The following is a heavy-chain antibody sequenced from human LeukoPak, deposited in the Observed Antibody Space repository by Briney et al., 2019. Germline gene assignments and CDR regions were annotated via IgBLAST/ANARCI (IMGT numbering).Heavy chain of an antibody. CDR1: GFTFSSYW. Sequence: PGGSLRLSCAASGFTFSSYWMTWARQAPGKGLEGVANIKQDESEKYYGDSVRGRFTISRENARNSLYLKMNSLRAEDTAVYYCARDNGYFSVDYWGQGSLVTVSS. J-gene: IGHJ4*02. V-gene: IGHV3-7*01. CDR2: IKQDESEK. D-gene: IGHD3-22*01. CDR3: ARDNGYFSVDY.